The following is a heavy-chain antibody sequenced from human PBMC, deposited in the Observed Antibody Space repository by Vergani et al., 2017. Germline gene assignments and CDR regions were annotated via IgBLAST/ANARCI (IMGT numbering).Heavy chain of an antibody. CDR1: GFTFSSYG. CDR3: ARSERWLQFPWSSYYYGMDV. D-gene: IGHD5-24*01. J-gene: IGHJ6*02. Sequence: QVQLVESGGGVVQPGRSLRLSCAASGFTFSSYGMHWVRQAPGKGLEWVAVIWYDGSNKYYADSVKGRFTISRDNSKNTLYLQMNSLRAEDTAVYYCARSERWLQFPWSSYYYGMDVWGQGTTVTVSS. CDR2: IWYDGSNK. V-gene: IGHV3-33*01.